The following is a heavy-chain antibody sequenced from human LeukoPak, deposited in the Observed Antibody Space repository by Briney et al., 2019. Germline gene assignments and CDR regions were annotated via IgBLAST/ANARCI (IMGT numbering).Heavy chain of an antibody. CDR3: ARGSGSYLLQH. CDR1: GFTFSSYN. Sequence: GGSLRLSCAASGFTFSSYNMNWVRQAPGKGLEWVSSISSGSSYIYYADSVKGRFTISRDNAKNSLYLQMDNLRAEDTAVYYCARGSGSYLLQHWGQGTLVAVSS. J-gene: IGHJ1*01. V-gene: IGHV3-21*01. D-gene: IGHD1-26*01. CDR2: ISSGSSYI.